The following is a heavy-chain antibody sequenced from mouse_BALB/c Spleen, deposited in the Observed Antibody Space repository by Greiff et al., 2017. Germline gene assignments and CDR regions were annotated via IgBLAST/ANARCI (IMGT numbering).Heavy chain of an antibody. CDR1: GFTFSSFG. D-gene: IGHD2-1*01. V-gene: IGHV5-17*02. CDR2: ISSGSSTI. CDR3: ARSHYGNGFAY. J-gene: IGHJ3*01. Sequence: DVMLVESGGGLVQPGGSRKLSCAASGFTFSSFGMHWVRQAPEKGLEWVAYISSGSSTIYYADTVKGRFTISRDNPKNTLFLQMTSLRSEDTAMYYCARSHYGNGFAYWGQGTLVTVSA.